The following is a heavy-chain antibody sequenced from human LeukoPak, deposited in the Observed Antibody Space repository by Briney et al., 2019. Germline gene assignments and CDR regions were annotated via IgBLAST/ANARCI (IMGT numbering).Heavy chain of an antibody. V-gene: IGHV3-66*01. CDR1: GFTVNSNY. D-gene: IGHD1-1*01. CDR2: IYSGGST. Sequence: GGSLRLSCAASGFTVNSNYMTWVRQAPGKGLEWVSVIYSGGSTHYADSVKGGFTISRDKSKNTLYLQMDSLRADDTAVFYCARRRPHGDSGMDVWGQGTTVTVSS. CDR3: ARRRPHGDSGMDV. J-gene: IGHJ6*02.